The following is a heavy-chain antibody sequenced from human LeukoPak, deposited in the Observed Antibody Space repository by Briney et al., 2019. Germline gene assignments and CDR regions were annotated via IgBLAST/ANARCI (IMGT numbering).Heavy chain of an antibody. CDR1: GGSISSSSYY. CDR3: ARQRVVVPAAPRWFDP. Sequence: SETLSLTCTVSGGSISSSSYYWGWIRRPPGKGLEWIGSIYHSGSTYYNPSLKSRVTISVDTSKNQFSLKLSSVTAADTAVYYCARQRVVVPAAPRWFDPWGQGTLVTVSS. J-gene: IGHJ5*02. D-gene: IGHD2-2*01. CDR2: IYHSGST. V-gene: IGHV4-39*01.